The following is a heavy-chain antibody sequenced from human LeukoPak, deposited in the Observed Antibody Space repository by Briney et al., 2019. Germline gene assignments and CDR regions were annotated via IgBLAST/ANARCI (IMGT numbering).Heavy chain of an antibody. CDR2: IIPIFGTA. V-gene: IGHV1-69*06. J-gene: IGHJ3*02. D-gene: IGHD4-23*01. Sequence: SVKVSCKASGGTFSSYAINWVRQAPGQGLEWMGGIIPIFGTANYAQKFQGRVTITADKSTSTAYMELSSLRSEDTAVYYCASEHFYGGNPKGAFDIWGQGTMVTVSS. CDR3: ASEHFYGGNPKGAFDI. CDR1: GGTFSSYA.